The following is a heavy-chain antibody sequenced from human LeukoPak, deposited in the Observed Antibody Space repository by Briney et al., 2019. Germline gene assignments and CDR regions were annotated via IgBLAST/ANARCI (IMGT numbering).Heavy chain of an antibody. CDR1: GITVSSND. CDR3: ARGPTVQADLDY. J-gene: IGHJ4*02. CDR2: IYSGGST. V-gene: IGHV3-66*01. Sequence: GGSLRRSCAASGITVSSNDMSWVRQAPGKGLEWVSVIYSGGSTYYADSVKGRFTISRDISKNTLYLQMNSLRAEDTAVYYCARGPTVQADLDYWGQGALGTVSS.